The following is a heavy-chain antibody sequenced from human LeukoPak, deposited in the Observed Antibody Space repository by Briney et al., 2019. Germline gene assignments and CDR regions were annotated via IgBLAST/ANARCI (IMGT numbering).Heavy chain of an antibody. Sequence: SETLSLTCTVSGGSISSYYWNWIRQPPGKGLEWIGYIYYSGSTNYNPSLKSRVTISVDTSKNQFSLKLRSVTAADTAVYFWARERRGVAAATDRSFDYWGQGTLVTVSS. CDR3: ARERRGVAAATDRSFDY. V-gene: IGHV4-59*01. CDR1: GGSISSYY. CDR2: IYYSGST. D-gene: IGHD2-15*01. J-gene: IGHJ4*02.